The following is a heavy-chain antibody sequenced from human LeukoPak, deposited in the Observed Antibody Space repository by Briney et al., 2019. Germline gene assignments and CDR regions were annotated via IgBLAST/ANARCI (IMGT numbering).Heavy chain of an antibody. CDR1: GFTFSSYA. J-gene: IGHJ5*02. Sequence: PGGSLRLSCAASGFTFSSYAISWVRQAPGQGLEWMGGIIPIFGTANYAQKFQGRVTITTDESTSTAYMELSSLRSEDTAVYYCARKVHTGGIDPWGQGTLVTVSS. V-gene: IGHV1-69*05. D-gene: IGHD5-18*01. CDR3: ARKVHTGGIDP. CDR2: IIPIFGTA.